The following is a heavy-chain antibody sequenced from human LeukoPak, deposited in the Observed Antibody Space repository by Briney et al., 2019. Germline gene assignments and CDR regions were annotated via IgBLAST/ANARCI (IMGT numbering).Heavy chain of an antibody. V-gene: IGHV1-18*01. Sequence: ASVKVACKTSGYTFTIYGISWVRQAPGQGLEWMGLISAYGNTNYAQNLQGRVTMTTDTSTSTAYMELRSLRSDDTAVYYCARGIIGYYFDYWGQGTLVTVSS. CDR2: ISAYGNT. D-gene: IGHD2-15*01. CDR3: ARGIIGYYFDY. CDR1: GYTFTIYG. J-gene: IGHJ4*02.